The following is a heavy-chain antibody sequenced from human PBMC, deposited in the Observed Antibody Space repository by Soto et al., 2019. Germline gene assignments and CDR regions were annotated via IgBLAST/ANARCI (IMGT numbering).Heavy chain of an antibody. V-gene: IGHV3-15*07. Sequence: GGSLRLSCAASGFTFSNAWMNWVRQAPGKGLEWVGRIKSKTDGGTTDDAAPVKGRFTISRDDSKNTLYLQMNSLKTEDTAVYYCTTDPNYYGSGTFLWGQGTLVTVSS. CDR3: TTDPNYYGSGTFL. CDR2: IKSKTDGGTT. CDR1: GFTFSNAW. D-gene: IGHD3-10*01. J-gene: IGHJ4*02.